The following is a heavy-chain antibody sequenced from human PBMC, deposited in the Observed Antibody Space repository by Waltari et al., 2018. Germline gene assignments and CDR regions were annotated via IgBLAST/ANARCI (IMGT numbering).Heavy chain of an antibody. D-gene: IGHD3-22*01. CDR2: INQDGSDR. V-gene: IGHV3-7*01. J-gene: IGHJ5*01. Sequence: EVQLVESGGGLVQPGGSLRLSCGASRFTFNTFGMSWIRQAPGKGLEWVASINQDGSDRRYVDSVKDRFTISRDNARNSLFLQMNSLTAEDTAMYYCARVPYYINIWFDSWGQGTLVTVS. CDR1: RFTFNTFG. CDR3: ARVPYYINIWFDS.